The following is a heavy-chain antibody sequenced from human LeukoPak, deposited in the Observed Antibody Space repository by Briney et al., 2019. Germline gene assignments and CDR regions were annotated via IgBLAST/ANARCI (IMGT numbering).Heavy chain of an antibody. CDR3: ARDLVRGVVDY. V-gene: IGHV3-21*01. CDR1: GFTFSSYS. D-gene: IGHD3-10*02. J-gene: IGHJ4*02. Sequence: GGSLRLSCTASGFTFSSYSMNWVRQAPGKGLEWVSSISSSSTYIYYADSVMGRFTISRDNAKNSLYLQMNSLRAEDTAVYYCARDLVRGVVDYWGQGTLVIVSS. CDR2: ISSSSTYI.